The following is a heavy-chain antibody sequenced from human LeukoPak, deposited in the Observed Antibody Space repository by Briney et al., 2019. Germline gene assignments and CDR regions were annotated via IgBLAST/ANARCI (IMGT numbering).Heavy chain of an antibody. V-gene: IGHV4-34*01. D-gene: IGHD2-15*01. J-gene: IGHJ6*03. CDR3: ARVRCSGGSCPYYYYYYYMDV. CDR2: ISHTRST. Sequence: SETLSLTCAVYGGSFSGYYWSWIRQPPGKGLEWMGEISHTRSTNYSPSLKGRVAISMDTSKNQFSLKLRFVTAADTAVYYCARVRCSGGSCPYYYYYYYMDVWGKGTTVTVPS. CDR1: GGSFSGYY.